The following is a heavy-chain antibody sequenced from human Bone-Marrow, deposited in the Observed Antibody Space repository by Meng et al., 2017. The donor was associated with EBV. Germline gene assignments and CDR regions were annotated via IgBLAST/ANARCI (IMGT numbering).Heavy chain of an antibody. CDR3: ATKGYCSGGSCYSTTFPRYFDY. CDR1: GGSFSGYY. CDR2: INHSGST. D-gene: IGHD2-15*01. J-gene: IGHJ4*02. Sequence: QGQLQQWGAGLLKPSETLSLTCAVYGGSFSGYYWSWIRQPPGKGLEWIGEINHSGSTNYNPSLKSRVTISVDTSKNQFSLKLSSVTAADTAVYYCATKGYCSGGSCYSTTFPRYFDYWGQGTLVTVSS. V-gene: IGHV4-34*01.